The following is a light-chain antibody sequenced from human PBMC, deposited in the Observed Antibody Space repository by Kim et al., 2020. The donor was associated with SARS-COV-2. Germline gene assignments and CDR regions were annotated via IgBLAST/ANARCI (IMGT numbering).Light chain of an antibody. V-gene: IGLV7-46*01. J-gene: IGLJ3*02. CDR2: DAT. CDR1: NGTVTNGHK. Sequence: VNLTCGSSNGTVTNGHKPYWFKQKPGQAPNTLIYDATNKHSWTPDRFSGSLRGDKAALTLSGAQAEDEAEYHCMLSYGGVSGASWVFGGGTQLTVL. CDR3: MLSYGGVSGASWV.